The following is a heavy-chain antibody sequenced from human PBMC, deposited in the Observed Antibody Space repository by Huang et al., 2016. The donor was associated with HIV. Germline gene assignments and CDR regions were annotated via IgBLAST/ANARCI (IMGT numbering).Heavy chain of an antibody. Sequence: QVHLQESGPGLVKPSETLSLTCTVSGGSVSSGDYYWSWVRQPPGRGLEWIAYAYCDGSTNDNPSRESRLSMSVDTSRNQFSLKLRSVTAADTAVYYCSRINYAKTTYYLDFDFWGQGTLVTVSS. CDR3: SRINYAKTTYYLDFDF. J-gene: IGHJ4*02. V-gene: IGHV4-61*08. CDR2: AYCDGST. D-gene: IGHD3-22*01. CDR1: GGSVSSGDYY.